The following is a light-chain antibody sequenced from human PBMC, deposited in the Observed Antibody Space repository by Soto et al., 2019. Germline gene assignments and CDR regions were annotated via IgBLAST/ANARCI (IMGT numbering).Light chain of an antibody. CDR2: GNS. CDR3: QSYDSSLSGWV. V-gene: IGLV1-40*01. J-gene: IGLJ3*02. CDR1: SSNIGGGYD. Sequence: QSVLTQPPSVSGAPGQRVTISCTGSSSNIGGGYDVHWYQQLPGTAPKLLISGNSNRPSGVPDRFSGSKSGTSASLAITGLQAEDEADYYCQSYDSSLSGWVFGGGTKLTVL.